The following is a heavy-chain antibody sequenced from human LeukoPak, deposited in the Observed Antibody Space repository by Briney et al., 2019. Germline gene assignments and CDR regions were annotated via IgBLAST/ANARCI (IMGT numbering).Heavy chain of an antibody. Sequence: SETLSLTCTVSGGSISSYYWSWIRQPPGKGLEWIGYIYYSGSTNYNPSLKSRVTISVDTSKNRFSLKLSSVTAADTAVYYCARKVPESYYTNWFDPWGQGTLVTVSS. V-gene: IGHV4-59*08. CDR1: GGSISSYY. J-gene: IGHJ5*02. D-gene: IGHD3-10*01. CDR3: ARKVPESYYTNWFDP. CDR2: IYYSGST.